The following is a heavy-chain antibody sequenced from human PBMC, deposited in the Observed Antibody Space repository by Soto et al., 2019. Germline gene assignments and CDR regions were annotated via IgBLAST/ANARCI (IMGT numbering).Heavy chain of an antibody. Sequence: GGSLRLSCVGSGFTFSTYWMNWVCQAPGKGLEWVANINPDGNVGTYVDSVRGRFTTSRDNAKNSLYLQMNSLRADDTAVYFCAGWGGHDYNYWGQGIMVTVSS. CDR1: GFTFSTYW. J-gene: IGHJ4*02. D-gene: IGHD4-4*01. CDR2: INPDGNVG. V-gene: IGHV3-7*03. CDR3: AGWGGHDYNY.